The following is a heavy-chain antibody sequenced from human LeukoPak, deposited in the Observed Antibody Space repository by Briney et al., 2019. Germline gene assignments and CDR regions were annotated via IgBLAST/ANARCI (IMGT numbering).Heavy chain of an antibody. J-gene: IGHJ4*02. CDR1: GFTVSSNY. V-gene: IGHV3-66*01. Sequence: GGSLRLSCAASGFTVSSNYMSWVRQAPGKGLEWVSVIYSGGSTYYADSVKGRFTISRDNSKNTVYLQMNSLRAEDTAVYYCARVDYGDYGFDYWGQGTLVTVSS. D-gene: IGHD4-17*01. CDR2: IYSGGST. CDR3: ARVDYGDYGFDY.